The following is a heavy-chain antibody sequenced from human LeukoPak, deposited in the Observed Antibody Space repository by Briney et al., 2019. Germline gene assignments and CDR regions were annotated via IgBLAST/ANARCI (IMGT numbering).Heavy chain of an antibody. CDR3: ARDGDSSGLLDY. J-gene: IGHJ4*02. Sequence: GGSLRLSCAASGFTVSSNYMSWVRQAPGKGLEWVSVIYSGGSTYYADSVKGRFTISRDDSKNTLYLQMNSLRAEDTAVYYCARDGDSSGLLDYWGQGTLVTVSS. V-gene: IGHV3-66*01. CDR1: GFTVSSNY. CDR2: IYSGGST. D-gene: IGHD3-22*01.